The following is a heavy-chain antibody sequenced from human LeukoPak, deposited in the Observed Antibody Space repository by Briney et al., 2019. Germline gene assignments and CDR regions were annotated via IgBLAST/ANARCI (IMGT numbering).Heavy chain of an antibody. CDR2: VDPNTGDS. J-gene: IGHJ4*02. D-gene: IGHD4-17*01. Sequence: ASVKVSCKASEYTFTGYYIHWVRQAPGQGLEWMGWVDPNTGDSNYVQKFQGRVTMTRDTSISTAYMELSRLRSDDTAVYYCARDNYGDYTDKFDYWGQGTLVTVSS. CDR3: ARDNYGDYTDKFDY. V-gene: IGHV1-2*02. CDR1: EYTFTGYY.